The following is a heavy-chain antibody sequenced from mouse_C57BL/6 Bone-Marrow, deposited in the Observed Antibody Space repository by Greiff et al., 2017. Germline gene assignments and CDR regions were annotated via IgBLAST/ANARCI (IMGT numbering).Heavy chain of an antibody. J-gene: IGHJ2*01. Sequence: VQLQQPGAELVMPGASVKLSCKASGYTFTSSWLHWVKQRPGQGLEWIGEIDPSDSYTNYNQKFKGKSTLTVDKSSSTAYMQLSSLTSEDSAVYYCARLYDGYDFYFDYWGQGTTLTGSS. D-gene: IGHD2-3*01. CDR2: IDPSDSYT. CDR1: GYTFTSSW. CDR3: ARLYDGYDFYFDY. V-gene: IGHV1-69*01.